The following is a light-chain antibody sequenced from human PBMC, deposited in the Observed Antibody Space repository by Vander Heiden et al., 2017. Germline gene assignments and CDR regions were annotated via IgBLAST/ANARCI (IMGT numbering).Light chain of an antibody. J-gene: IGKJ1*01. CDR3: QQYYSTPRT. Sequence: DIVMTQSPASLAVSLGERATINYKSSQSVLYSSNNKNYLAWYQQKPGQPPKLLIYWASTRVSGVPDRFSGSGSGTDFTLTISSLHAEDVAVYYCQQYYSTPRTFGQETKVEIK. V-gene: IGKV4-1*01. CDR2: WAS. CDR1: QSVLYSSNNKNY.